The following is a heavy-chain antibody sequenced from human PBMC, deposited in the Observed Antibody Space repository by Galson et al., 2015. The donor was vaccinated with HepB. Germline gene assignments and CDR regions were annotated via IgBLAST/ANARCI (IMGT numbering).Heavy chain of an antibody. D-gene: IGHD3-10*01. V-gene: IGHV3-7*01. J-gene: IGHJ4*02. Sequence: SLRLSCAVSGFTFSNYCMSWVRQAPGKGLEWVANVKQDGGEKYYVDSVKGRFTISRDNAKNSLYLQMNSLRAEDTAVYFCARVRAYGSGSYYIFDYWGQGTLVTVSS. CDR3: ARVRAYGSGSYYIFDY. CDR1: GFTFSNYC. CDR2: VKQDGGEK.